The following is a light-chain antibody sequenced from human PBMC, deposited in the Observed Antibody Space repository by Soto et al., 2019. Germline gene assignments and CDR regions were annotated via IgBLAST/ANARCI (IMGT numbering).Light chain of an antibody. V-gene: IGLV1-51*02. J-gene: IGLJ3*02. CDR1: SSNIGNNY. Sequence: QSVLTQPPSVSAAPGQKVTISCSGSSSNIGNNYVSWYQQLPGTAPKLLIYENNKRPSGIPARFSGSKSGTSATLGITGLQTGDEADYYCGTWASSLSAGVFGGGTKLTVL. CDR3: GTWASSLSAGV. CDR2: ENN.